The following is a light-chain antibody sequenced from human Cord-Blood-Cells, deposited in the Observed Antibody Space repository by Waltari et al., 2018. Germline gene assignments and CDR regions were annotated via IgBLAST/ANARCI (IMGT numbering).Light chain of an antibody. J-gene: IGLJ3*02. CDR2: EGS. CDR3: CSYAGSSTFWV. V-gene: IGLV2-23*03. CDR1: SSDVGRYNL. Sequence: QSALTQPASVSGSPGQSITISCTGTSSDVGRYNLVSWYQQHPGKAPKRLIYEGSKRPSGVSSRFSGSKSGNTASLTISGLQAEDEADYYCCSYAGSSTFWVFGGGTKLTVL.